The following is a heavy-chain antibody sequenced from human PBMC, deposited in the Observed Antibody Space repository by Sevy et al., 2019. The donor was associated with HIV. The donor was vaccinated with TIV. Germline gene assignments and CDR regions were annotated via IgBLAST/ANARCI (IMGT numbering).Heavy chain of an antibody. V-gene: IGHV3-74*01. J-gene: IGHJ6*02. D-gene: IGHD2-2*01. Sequence: GGSLRLSCAASGLTFRSNWMRWVRQAPGKGLVWVSRINSDESTTGYADSVKGRFTISRDNAKNTLYLQMNSLRAEDTAVYYCVRQRGDTVVLPDVLPDYGMDVWGQGTTVTVSS. CDR3: VRQRGDTVVLPDVLPDYGMDV. CDR1: GLTFRSNW. CDR2: INSDESTT.